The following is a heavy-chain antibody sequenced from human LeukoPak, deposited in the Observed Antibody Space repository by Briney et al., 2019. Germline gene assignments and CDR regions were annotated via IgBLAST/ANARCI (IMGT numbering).Heavy chain of an antibody. Sequence: GGSLRLSCAASGFTCSSYEMNWVRQAPGKGLEWFSYISSSGNTIYNADSVKGRFIISRDNAKNSLYLQMNSLRAEDTAVYYCARVGQQLADYWGQGTLVTVSS. J-gene: IGHJ4*02. D-gene: IGHD6-13*01. CDR3: ARVGQQLADY. CDR2: ISSSGNTI. CDR1: GFTCSSYE. V-gene: IGHV3-48*03.